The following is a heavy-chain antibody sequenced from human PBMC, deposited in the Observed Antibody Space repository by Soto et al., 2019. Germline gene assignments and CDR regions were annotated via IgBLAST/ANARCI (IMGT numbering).Heavy chain of an antibody. CDR1: GFNFDNYG. J-gene: IGHJ4*02. CDR2: ITYDGSFQ. Sequence: GGSLRLSCQASGFNFDNYGMHWVRQAPGKGLEWVAVITYDGSFQYYADSVKGRFTISRDNSKNTLSLHLNTLKPEDTAVYHCAKDRVGGTFYTPLAFWGQGTLVTVST. CDR3: AKDRVGGTFYTPLAF. V-gene: IGHV3-30*18. D-gene: IGHD1-7*01.